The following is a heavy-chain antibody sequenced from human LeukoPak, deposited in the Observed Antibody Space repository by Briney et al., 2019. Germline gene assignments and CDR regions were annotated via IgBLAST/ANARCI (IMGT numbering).Heavy chain of an antibody. CDR2: IYYSGST. J-gene: IGHJ4*02. CDR1: GGSISSYY. D-gene: IGHD1-26*01. Sequence: SETLSLTCTVSGGSISSYYWSWIRQPPGKGLEWIGYIYYSGSTNYNPSLKSRVTISVDTSKNQFSLKLSSVTAADTAVYYCARQLGAIYYFDYWGQGTLVTVSS. CDR3: ARQLGAIYYFDY. V-gene: IGHV4-59*01.